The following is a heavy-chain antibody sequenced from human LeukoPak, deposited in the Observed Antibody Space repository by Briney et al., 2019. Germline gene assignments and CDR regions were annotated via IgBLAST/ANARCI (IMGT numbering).Heavy chain of an antibody. D-gene: IGHD3-10*01. Sequence: SETLSLTCAVYGGSFSGYYWSWIRQPAGKGLEWIGRIYTSGGTNYNPSLKSRVTMSVDTSKNQFSLKLSSVTAADTAVYYCARDPGVYYGSGSLDYWGQGTLVTVSS. CDR2: IYTSGGT. CDR3: ARDPGVYYGSGSLDY. CDR1: GGSFSGYY. V-gene: IGHV4-59*10. J-gene: IGHJ4*02.